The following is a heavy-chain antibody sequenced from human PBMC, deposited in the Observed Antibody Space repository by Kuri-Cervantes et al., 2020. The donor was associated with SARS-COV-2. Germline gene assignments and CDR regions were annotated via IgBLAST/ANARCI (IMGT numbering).Heavy chain of an antibody. CDR2: ISGSGGST. CDR1: GFTFSSYA. Sequence: GGSLRLSCAASGFTFSSYAMSWVRQAPGKGLEWVSAISGSGGSTYYADSVKGRFTISRDNSKNTLYLQINSLRSEDTAILYCASARVGVLDLWGQGSLVTVSS. CDR3: ASARVGVLDL. D-gene: IGHD2-8*01. J-gene: IGHJ5*02. V-gene: IGHV3-23*01.